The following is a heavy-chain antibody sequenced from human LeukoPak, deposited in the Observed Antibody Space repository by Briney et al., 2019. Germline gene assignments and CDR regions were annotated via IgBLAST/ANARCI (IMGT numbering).Heavy chain of an antibody. CDR1: GFTFSSYD. V-gene: IGHV3-48*03. Sequence: GVSLRLSCAASGFTFSSYDMHWVRQAPGKGLEWVSYISSSGTTIYYADSVRGRFTISRDNAKNSLYLQMNSLRAEDTAVHYCARGRRPDAFDIWGQGTRVTASS. CDR2: ISSSGTTI. J-gene: IGHJ3*02. CDR3: ARGRRPDAFDI.